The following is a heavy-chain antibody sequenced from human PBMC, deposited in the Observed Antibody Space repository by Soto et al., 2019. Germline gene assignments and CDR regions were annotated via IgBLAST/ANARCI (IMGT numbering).Heavy chain of an antibody. J-gene: IGHJ4*02. D-gene: IGHD5-12*01. Sequence: GGSLRLSCAASGFTFSSYAMSWVRQAPGKGLEWVSAIRGSGGSTFYADSVKGGFTISRDNSKNTLYLQMNSLRAKDTAVYYCAKAERGRWLQFTGLYDYWGQGTLVTVSS. V-gene: IGHV3-23*01. CDR3: AKAERGRWLQFTGLYDY. CDR1: GFTFSSYA. CDR2: IRGSGGST.